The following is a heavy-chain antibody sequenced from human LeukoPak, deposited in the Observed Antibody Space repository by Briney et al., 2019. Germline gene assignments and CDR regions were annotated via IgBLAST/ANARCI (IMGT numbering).Heavy chain of an antibody. CDR1: GFTFSSYG. D-gene: IGHD4-17*01. J-gene: IGHJ4*02. CDR2: ISGSGSRT. CDR3: AKPVAPYRTTVPSDY. Sequence: GGSLRLSCAASGFTFSSYGMSWVRQAPGKGLEWVSAISGSGSRTYYADSVKGRFSISRDNSKNTLYLQMNSLRAEDTAVYYRAKPVAPYRTTVPSDYWGQGTLVTVSS. V-gene: IGHV3-23*01.